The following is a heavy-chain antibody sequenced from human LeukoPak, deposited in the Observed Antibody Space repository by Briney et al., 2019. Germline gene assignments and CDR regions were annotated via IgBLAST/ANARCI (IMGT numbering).Heavy chain of an antibody. CDR3: ARTYYYDSRSFDY. Sequence: GASVKVSCKASGGTFSSYAISWVRQAPGQGLEWMGWISAYNANTNYAQKLQGRVTMTTDTSTSTAYMELRSLRSDDTAVYYCARTYYYDSRSFDYWGQGTLVTVSS. V-gene: IGHV1-18*01. CDR1: GGTFSSYA. D-gene: IGHD3-22*01. CDR2: ISAYNANT. J-gene: IGHJ4*02.